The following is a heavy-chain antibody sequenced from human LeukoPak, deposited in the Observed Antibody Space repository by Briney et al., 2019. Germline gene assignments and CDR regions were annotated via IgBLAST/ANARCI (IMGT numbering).Heavy chain of an antibody. CDR1: GGSISSDY. V-gene: IGHV4-59*08. D-gene: IGHD3-22*01. J-gene: IGHJ3*02. CDR2: IYYSGST. CDR3: ARRFVGYDSSWGASDI. Sequence: SETLSLTCTVSGGSISSDYWSWIRQPPGKGLEWIGYIYYSGSTKYNPSLKSRVTMSVDTSKNQFSLKLTSVTAADTAVYYCARRFVGYDSSWGASDIWGQGTMVTVSS.